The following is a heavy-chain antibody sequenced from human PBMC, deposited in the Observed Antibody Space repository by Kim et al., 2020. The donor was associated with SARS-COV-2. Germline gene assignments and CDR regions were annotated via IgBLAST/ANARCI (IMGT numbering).Heavy chain of an antibody. J-gene: IGHJ6*02. Sequence: KGRLTISRDNSKNTLYLQMNSLRAEDTSVYYCAKSPGSGSYDYYYYGMDVWGQGTTVTVSS. V-gene: IGHV3-23*01. D-gene: IGHD3-10*01. CDR3: AKSPGSGSYDYYYYGMDV.